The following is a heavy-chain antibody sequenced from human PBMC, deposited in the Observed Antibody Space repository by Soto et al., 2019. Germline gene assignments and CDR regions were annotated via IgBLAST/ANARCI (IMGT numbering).Heavy chain of an antibody. CDR2: INPSGGST. V-gene: IGHV1-46*01. Sequence: ASVKVSCKASGYTFTSYYMHWVRQAPGQGLEWMGIINPSGGSTSYAQKFQGRVTMTRDTSTSTVYMELSSLRSEDTAVYYCARGPQSTYYDFWSGYSYGYWGQGTLVTVYS. J-gene: IGHJ4*02. CDR1: GYTFTSYY. CDR3: ARGPQSTYYDFWSGYSYGY. D-gene: IGHD3-3*01.